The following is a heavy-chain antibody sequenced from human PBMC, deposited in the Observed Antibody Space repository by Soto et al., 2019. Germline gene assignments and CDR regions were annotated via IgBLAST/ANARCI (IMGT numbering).Heavy chain of an antibody. CDR3: VRGGGGGLLDP. Sequence: GGSLRLSCAGSGFTFGDSYMSWIRQAPGKGLEWLSYISPGSRYPAYADSVKGRFTISRDNAKRSLYLQMMSLTAEDTAIYYCVRGGGGGLLDPWGQGTMVTVYS. V-gene: IGHV3-11*06. CDR2: ISPGSRYP. CDR1: GFTFGDSY. D-gene: IGHD2-15*01. J-gene: IGHJ5*02.